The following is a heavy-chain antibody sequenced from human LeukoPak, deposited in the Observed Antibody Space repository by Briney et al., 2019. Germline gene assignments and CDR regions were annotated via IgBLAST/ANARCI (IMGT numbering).Heavy chain of an antibody. J-gene: IGHJ6*03. CDR1: GGSFSGYY. V-gene: IGHV4-34*01. CDR2: INHSGST. Sequence: SETLSLTCAVYGGSFSGYYWSWIRQPPGKGLEGIGEINHSGSTNYNPSLKSRVTISVDTSKNQFSLKLSSVTAADTAVYYCARVPPNYYYYMDVWGKGTTVTVSS. CDR3: ARVPPNYYYYMDV.